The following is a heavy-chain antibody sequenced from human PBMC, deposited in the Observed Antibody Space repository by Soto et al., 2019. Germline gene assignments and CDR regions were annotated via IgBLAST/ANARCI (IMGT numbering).Heavy chain of an antibody. J-gene: IGHJ4*02. CDR3: AGCISMIVVVITGPFDY. CDR1: GFTFSSYA. Sequence: PGVSLRLSCAASGFTFSSYAMSWVRQAPGKGLEWVSAISGSGGSTYYADSVKGRFTISRDNSKNTLYLQMNSLRAEDTAVYYCAGCISMIVVVITGPFDYWGQGTLVTVSS. CDR2: ISGSGGST. V-gene: IGHV3-23*01. D-gene: IGHD3-22*01.